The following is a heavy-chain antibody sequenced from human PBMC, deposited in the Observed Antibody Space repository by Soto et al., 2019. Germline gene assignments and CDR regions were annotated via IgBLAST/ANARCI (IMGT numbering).Heavy chain of an antibody. CDR1: GYTLTELS. Sequence: ASVKVSCKVSGYTLTELSMHWVRQAPGKGLEWMGGFDPEDGETIYAQKFQGRVTMTEDTSTDTAYMELSSLRSEDTAVYYCATGLPRVYYYYMDVWGKGTTVTVSS. CDR2: FDPEDGET. V-gene: IGHV1-24*01. J-gene: IGHJ6*03. CDR3: ATGLPRVYYYYMDV.